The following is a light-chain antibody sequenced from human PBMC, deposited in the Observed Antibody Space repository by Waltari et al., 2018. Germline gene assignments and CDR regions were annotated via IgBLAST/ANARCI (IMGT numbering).Light chain of an antibody. CDR2: RAS. J-gene: IGKJ2*03. CDR1: QGIGNN. CDR3: QQGYSYPHS. Sequence: DIQMTQSPSSLSASVGDTVTITCQASQGIGNNLNWYQQKPGKAPKLLIYRASSLQSGIPSRFSGSGSVTDFTLTISSLQPEDFATYYCQQGYSYPHSFGQGTKVEIK. V-gene: IGKV1-16*01.